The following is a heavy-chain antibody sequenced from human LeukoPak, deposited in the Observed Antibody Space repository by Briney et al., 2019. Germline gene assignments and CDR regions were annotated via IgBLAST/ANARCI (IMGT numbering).Heavy chain of an antibody. CDR2: IFTDGSTT. CDR3: ARELPREVTLDY. CDR1: EFNFFSYG. V-gene: IGHV3-74*01. Sequence: GGSLRLSCVAPEFNFFSYGMQWVRQAPGKGLVWVSRIFTDGSTTSYADSVKGRFTISRDNAKNTLYLQMNSLRAEDTAVYYCARELPREVTLDYWGQGTLVTVSP. D-gene: IGHD2-21*02. J-gene: IGHJ4*01.